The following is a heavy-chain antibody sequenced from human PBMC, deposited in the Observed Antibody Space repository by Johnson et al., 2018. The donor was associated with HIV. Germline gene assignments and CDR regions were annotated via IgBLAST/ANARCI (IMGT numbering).Heavy chain of an antibody. J-gene: IGHJ3*02. D-gene: IGHD6-13*01. CDR3: ARDQRRSSWYTEGEKVGNAFDI. Sequence: VQLVESGGGLIQPGGSLRLSCAVSGFTASTNYMSWVRQAPGKGLEWVSAISGSGGSTYYADSVKGRFTISRDNSKNTLYLQINSLRPEDTAVYYCARDQRRSSWYTEGEKVGNAFDIWGQGTMVTVSS. CDR1: GFTASTNY. CDR2: SGSGGST. V-gene: IGHV3-66*03.